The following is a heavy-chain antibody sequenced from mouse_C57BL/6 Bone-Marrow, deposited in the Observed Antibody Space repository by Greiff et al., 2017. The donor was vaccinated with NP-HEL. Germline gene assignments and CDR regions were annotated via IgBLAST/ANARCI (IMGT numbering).Heavy chain of an antibody. D-gene: IGHD1-1*01. Sequence: VQLQQSGAELVRPGASVKLSCTASGFTIKDDYMHWVKQRPEQGLEWIGWIDPENGDTEYASKFKGKATLTADTSSNTAYLQLSSLTSEDTAVDYFTSGYYGSSWFAYWGQGTLVTVSA. CDR2: IDPENGDT. J-gene: IGHJ3*01. CDR3: TSGYYGSSWFAY. V-gene: IGHV14-4*01. CDR1: GFTIKDDY.